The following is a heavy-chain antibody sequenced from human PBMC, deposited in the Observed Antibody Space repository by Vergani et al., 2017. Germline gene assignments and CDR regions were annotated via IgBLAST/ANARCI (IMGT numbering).Heavy chain of an antibody. J-gene: IGHJ3*02. Sequence: EVQMVESGGGLVKPGGSLRLSCAASGFTFSSYSMNWVRQAPGKGLEWVSSIRSSSSYIYYADSVKGRFTISRDNAKTSLYLPMNSLRAEDTAVYYCARDPGGAAAGTQDAFDIWGQGTMVTVSS. CDR2: IRSSSSYI. D-gene: IGHD6-13*01. CDR1: GFTFSSYS. CDR3: ARDPGGAAAGTQDAFDI. V-gene: IGHV3-21*01.